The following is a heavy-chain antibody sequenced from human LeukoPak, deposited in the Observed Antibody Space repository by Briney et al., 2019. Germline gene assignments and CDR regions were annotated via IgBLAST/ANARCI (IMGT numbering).Heavy chain of an antibody. J-gene: IGHJ4*02. D-gene: IGHD3-9*01. Sequence: GESLKISCQASGYKFNNFYIAWVRQMPGKGLEWVAIIYPGDSDIRYSPSIPGHVTISADKSTSTTFLQWTSLKASDTAMYYCARRHSDSLTGFDFWGQGTLVTVTS. CDR2: IYPGDSDI. V-gene: IGHV5-51*01. CDR1: GYKFNNFY. CDR3: ARRHSDSLTGFDF.